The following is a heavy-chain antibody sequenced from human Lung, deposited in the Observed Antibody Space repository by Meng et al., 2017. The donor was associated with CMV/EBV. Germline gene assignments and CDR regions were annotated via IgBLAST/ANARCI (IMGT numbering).Heavy chain of an antibody. V-gene: IGHV4-31*03. J-gene: IGHJ5*02. CDR3: ARGPTPTISEGGCDP. Sequence: SXTLSLXCTVSSGFISSSASYWSWIRQHPGKGLEWIGYIYYSGSTYYNPSLKSRVTISVDTSNTQCSLTLSSVTAADTAVYYCARGPTPTISEGGCDPWGQGTLVTVSS. CDR1: SGFISSSASY. CDR2: IYYSGST. D-gene: IGHD3-3*01.